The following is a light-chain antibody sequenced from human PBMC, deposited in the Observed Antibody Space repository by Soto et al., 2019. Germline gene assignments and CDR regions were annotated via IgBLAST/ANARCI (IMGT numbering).Light chain of an antibody. CDR2: DAS. V-gene: IGKV3-11*01. J-gene: IGKJ3*01. Sequence: TQSPSTLSASVGDRVTITCRASQSISSWLAWYQQKPGQAPRLLIYDASNRATGIPARFSGSGSGTDFTLTISSLEPEDFAVYYCQQRSNWPLLTFGPGTKVDIK. CDR3: QQRSNWPLLT. CDR1: QSISSW.